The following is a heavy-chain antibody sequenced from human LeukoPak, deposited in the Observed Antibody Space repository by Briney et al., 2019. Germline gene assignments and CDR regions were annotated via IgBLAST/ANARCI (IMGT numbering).Heavy chain of an antibody. CDR3: AREVDRSFGY. V-gene: IGHV3-7*01. Sequence: GGSLRLSCAASGFRFTGFWMSWVRQAPGKGPEWVANINQESTETYYVDSVRGRFTISRDNAKNSLSLQMNSLRVEDTAVYYCAREVDRSFGYWGQGNLVAVSS. J-gene: IGHJ4*02. CDR2: INQESTET. D-gene: IGHD2-15*01. CDR1: GFRFTGFW.